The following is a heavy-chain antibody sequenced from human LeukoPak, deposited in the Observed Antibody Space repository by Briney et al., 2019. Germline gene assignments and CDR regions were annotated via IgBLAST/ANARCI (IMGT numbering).Heavy chain of an antibody. V-gene: IGHV4-59*01. CDR1: GGSMSPYH. D-gene: IGHD1-26*01. CDR2: IYYSGST. Sequence: SETLSLTCTVSGGSMSPYHWGWIRQPPGKGLEWTGYIYYSGSTNYNPSLNSRVTISVDTSKNQFSLKLSSVTAADTAVYYCARGEGSYYYFDYWGQGTLVTVSS. CDR3: ARGEGSYYYFDY. J-gene: IGHJ4*02.